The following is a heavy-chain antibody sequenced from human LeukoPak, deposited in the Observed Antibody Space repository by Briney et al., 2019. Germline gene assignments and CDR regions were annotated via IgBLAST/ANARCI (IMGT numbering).Heavy chain of an antibody. J-gene: IGHJ4*02. CDR2: IYSGGST. CDR1: GFTVSSNY. Sequence: GGSLRLSCAASGFTVSSNYMSWVRQAPGKGLEWVSVIYSGGSTYYADSVKGRFTISRDNSKNTLYLQMNSLRAEDTAVYYCAKERQYSGSSYFDYWGQGTLVTVSS. D-gene: IGHD1-26*01. CDR3: AKERQYSGSSYFDY. V-gene: IGHV3-53*01.